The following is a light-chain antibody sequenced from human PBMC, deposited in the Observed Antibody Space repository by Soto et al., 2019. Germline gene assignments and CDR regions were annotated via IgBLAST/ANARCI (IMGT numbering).Light chain of an antibody. CDR2: DVS. CDR3: QQYNNWPFS. Sequence: EIVMTQSPGTLSVSPGERATLSCRAGQGVTTNFAWYQQKSGQSPRLLIYDVSIRATGVPARFSGTGSETDFTLTISGLQSEDSAVYFGQQYNNWPFSFGQGTRLEIK. V-gene: IGKV3-15*01. CDR1: QGVTTN. J-gene: IGKJ5*01.